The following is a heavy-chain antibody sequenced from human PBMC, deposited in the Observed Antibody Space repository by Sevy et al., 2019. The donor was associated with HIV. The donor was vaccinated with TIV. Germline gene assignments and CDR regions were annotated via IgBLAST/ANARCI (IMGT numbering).Heavy chain of an antibody. Sequence: GGSLRLSCTASGFTFADYAMSWFRQAPGKGLEWVGLIRSKAYGGTTEYAASVKGRFTISRDDSKSIAYLQMNSLKTEDTAVYYCTRAIFGVVIIHRFDPWGQGTLVTVSS. V-gene: IGHV3-49*03. CDR1: GFTFADYA. J-gene: IGHJ5*02. D-gene: IGHD3-3*01. CDR3: TRAIFGVVIIHRFDP. CDR2: IRSKAYGGTT.